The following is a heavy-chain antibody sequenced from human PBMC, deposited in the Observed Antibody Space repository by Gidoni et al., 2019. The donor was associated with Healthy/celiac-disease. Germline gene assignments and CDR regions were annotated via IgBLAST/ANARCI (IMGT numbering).Heavy chain of an antibody. CDR3: ARTLEGYSYGYVFDY. D-gene: IGHD5-18*01. J-gene: IGHJ4*02. V-gene: IGHV2-26*01. Sequence: QVTLKESGPVLVKPTETLTLTCTVSGFSLSHARMGGSLIRQPPGKALEWLAHIFSNDEKSYSTSLKSRLTISKDTSKSQVVLTMTNMDPVDTATYYCARTLEGYSYGYVFDYWGQGTLVTVSS. CDR2: IFSNDEK. CDR1: GFSLSHARMG.